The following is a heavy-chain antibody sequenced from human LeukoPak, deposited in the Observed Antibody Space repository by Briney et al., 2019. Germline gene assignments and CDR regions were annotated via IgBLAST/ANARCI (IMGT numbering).Heavy chain of an antibody. Sequence: GASVKVSCKASGYTFTGYYMHWVRQAPGQGLEWMGWINPNSGGSNYAQKFQGRVTMTRDTSISTAYMELSRLRSDDTAVYYCARDSVLTTFDYWGQGTLVSVSS. CDR2: INPNSGGS. CDR1: GYTFTGYY. V-gene: IGHV1-2*02. CDR3: ARDSVLTTFDY. D-gene: IGHD4-17*01. J-gene: IGHJ4*02.